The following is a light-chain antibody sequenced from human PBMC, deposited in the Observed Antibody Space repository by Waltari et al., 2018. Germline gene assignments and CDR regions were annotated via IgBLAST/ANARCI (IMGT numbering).Light chain of an antibody. CDR1: QSVSSN. V-gene: IGKV3-15*01. CDR3: QQYNNWPPVA. J-gene: IGKJ2*01. Sequence: EIVMTQSPATLSVSPGERATLSCRASQSVSSNLAWYQQKPGQAPRLLIYGASTRATGIPARFSGSGSGTEFTLTISSMQSEDFAVYYCQQYNNWPPVAFGQGTKLEIK. CDR2: GAS.